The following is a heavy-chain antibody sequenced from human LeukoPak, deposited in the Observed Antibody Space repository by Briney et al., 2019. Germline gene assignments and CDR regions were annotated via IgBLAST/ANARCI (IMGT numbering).Heavy chain of an antibody. J-gene: IGHJ4*02. CDR1: GFTFSGHE. CDR2: ISSSGSSI. Sequence: PGGSLRLSCAASGFTFSGHEMNWVHQAPGKGLEWVACISSSGSSIYYADSVKGRFTISRDNAKNSLYLRMNSLRAEDTAVYYCAGAGFDYWGQGTLVTVSS. V-gene: IGHV3-48*03. CDR3: AGAGFDY.